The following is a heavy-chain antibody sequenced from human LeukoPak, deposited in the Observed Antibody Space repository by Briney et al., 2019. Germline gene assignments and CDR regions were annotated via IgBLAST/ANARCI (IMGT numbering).Heavy chain of an antibody. Sequence: ASVKVSCKASGYTSASYYMHWVRQAPGQGLEWMGIINPSGGSTSYAQKFQGRVTTTRDTSTSTVYMELSSLRSEDTAVYYCARDKITMVRGVIPVSVYWGQGTLVTVSS. CDR1: GYTSASYY. CDR3: ARDKITMVRGVIPVSVY. D-gene: IGHD3-10*01. CDR2: INPSGGST. V-gene: IGHV1-46*01. J-gene: IGHJ4*02.